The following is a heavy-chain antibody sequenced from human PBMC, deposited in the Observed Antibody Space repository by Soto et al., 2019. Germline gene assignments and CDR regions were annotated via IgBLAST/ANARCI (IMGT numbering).Heavy chain of an antibody. V-gene: IGHV4-31*03. Sequence: PSETLSLTCTVSGGSISSGAYYWSWIRQHPGRGLEWIGYIYYSGSTYYNPSLKSRVTISVDTSKSQFSLKLSSVTAADTAVYYCARVRSGVGYNWFDPWGQGTLVTVSS. CDR1: GGSISSGAYY. J-gene: IGHJ5*02. CDR3: ARVRSGVGYNWFDP. D-gene: IGHD3-16*01. CDR2: IYYSGST.